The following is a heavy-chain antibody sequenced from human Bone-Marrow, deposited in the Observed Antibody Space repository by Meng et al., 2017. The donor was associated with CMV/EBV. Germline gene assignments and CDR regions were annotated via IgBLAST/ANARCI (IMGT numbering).Heavy chain of an antibody. J-gene: IGHJ4*02. CDR3: ARLLTSSSEGDY. CDR1: GYNFTSYG. CDR2: ISAYNGNT. V-gene: IGHV1-18*01. D-gene: IGHD6-6*01. Sequence: CKASGYNFTSYGISWVRQAPGQGLEWMGWISAYNGNTNYAQKLQGRVTITTDESTSTAYMELSSLRSEDTAVYYCARLLTSSSEGDYWGQGTLVTVSS.